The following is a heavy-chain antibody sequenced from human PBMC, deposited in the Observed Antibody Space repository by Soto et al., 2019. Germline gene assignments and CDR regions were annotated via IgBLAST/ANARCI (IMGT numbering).Heavy chain of an antibody. CDR3: ARDGRSGYDY. V-gene: IGHV3-21*01. Sequence: GALRLSGAACGGTFSIYSRNWVRQAPGKGLEWVSSISSSSSYIYYADSVKGRFTISRDNAKNSLYLQMNSLRAEDTAVYYCARDGRSGYDYWGQGTLVTVSS. CDR2: ISSSSSYI. CDR1: GGTFSIYS. D-gene: IGHD5-12*01. J-gene: IGHJ4*02.